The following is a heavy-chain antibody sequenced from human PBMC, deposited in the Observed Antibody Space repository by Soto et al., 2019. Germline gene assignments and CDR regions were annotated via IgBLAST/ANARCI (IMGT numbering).Heavy chain of an antibody. CDR3: ARDRGITMVRGVKDDAFDI. J-gene: IGHJ3*02. V-gene: IGHV1-69*13. CDR1: GGTFSSYA. D-gene: IGHD3-10*01. CDR2: IIPIFGTA. Sequence: SVKVSCKASGGTFSSYAISWVRQAPGQGLEWMGGIIPIFGTANYAQKFQGRVTITADESTSTAYMELSSLRSEDMAVYYCARDRGITMVRGVKDDAFDIWGQGTMVTVSS.